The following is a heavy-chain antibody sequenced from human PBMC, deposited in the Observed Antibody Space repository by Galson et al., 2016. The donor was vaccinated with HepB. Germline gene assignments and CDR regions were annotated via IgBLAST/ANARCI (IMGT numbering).Heavy chain of an antibody. V-gene: IGHV3-74*01. Sequence: SLRLSCAASGFTFSSYYIHWVRQAPGKGLVWVSRINRDESSTSYGDYVKGRITISRDNAKNTLYLQMNSLRAEDTAVYYCARDPSYYSGMDIWGQGTTVTVSS. CDR2: INRDESST. J-gene: IGHJ6*02. CDR3: ARDPSYYSGMDI. CDR1: GFTFSSYY.